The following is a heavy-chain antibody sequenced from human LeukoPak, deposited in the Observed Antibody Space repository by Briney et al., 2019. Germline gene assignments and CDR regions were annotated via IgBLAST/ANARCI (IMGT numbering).Heavy chain of an antibody. V-gene: IGHV3-13*04. J-gene: IGHJ4*02. CDR2: SGTVGDT. CDR3: AKDPFVGGHLLSGCVY. Sequence: GGSLRLSCAASGFTSSAYDMHWVRQITGGGLEWVSTSGTVGDTFYSDSVKGRFTISRDNSKNTLYLQVNSLRAEDTAVYYCAKDPFVGGHLLSGCVYWGQGTLVTVSS. D-gene: IGHD2-15*01. CDR1: GFTSSAYD.